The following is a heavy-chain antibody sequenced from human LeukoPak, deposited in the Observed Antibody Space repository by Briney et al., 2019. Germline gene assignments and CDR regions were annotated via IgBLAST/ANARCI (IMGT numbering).Heavy chain of an antibody. CDR3: ARGISSTPEWRTSKGPDY. V-gene: IGHV1-46*01. CDR2: INPSGGST. Sequence: ASVTVSCKASGYTFTSYYMHWVRQAPGQGLEWMGIINPSGGSTSYAQKFQGRVTMTRDTSTSTVYMELSSLRSEDTAVYYCARGISSTPEWRTSKGPDYWGQGTLVTVSS. CDR1: GYTFTSYY. D-gene: IGHD2-2*01. J-gene: IGHJ4*02.